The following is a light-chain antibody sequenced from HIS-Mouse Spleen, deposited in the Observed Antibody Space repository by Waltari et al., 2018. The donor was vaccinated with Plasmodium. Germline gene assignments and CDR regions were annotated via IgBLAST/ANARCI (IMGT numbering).Light chain of an antibody. CDR2: EGS. CDR1: SSDVGSYNL. V-gene: IGLV2-23*03. J-gene: IGLJ2*01. Sequence: QSALTQPASVSGSPGQSITISCTGTSSDVGSYNLVSWYQQHPGKAPKLMIYEGSKRPSGGSNRFSGSKSGNTASLTIPGLQAEDEADYYCCSYAGSSTFVVFGGGTKLTVL. CDR3: CSYAGSSTFVV.